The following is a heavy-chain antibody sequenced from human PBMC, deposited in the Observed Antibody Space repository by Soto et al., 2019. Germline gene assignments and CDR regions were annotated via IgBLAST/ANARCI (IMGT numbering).Heavy chain of an antibody. V-gene: IGHV3-74*01. CDR1: GFTLRSYW. CDR3: ARDVSSYLDY. CDR2: VNRDGSKT. J-gene: IGHJ4*02. Sequence: VQLVESGGDLVQPGGSLRLSCAASGFTLRSYWMHWVRQAPGKGLEWVSCVNRDGSKTRYTDSVKGRFTISRDNAKNILYLQMNSLRVEYTALYYCARDVSSYLDYWGLVTLTAVSS.